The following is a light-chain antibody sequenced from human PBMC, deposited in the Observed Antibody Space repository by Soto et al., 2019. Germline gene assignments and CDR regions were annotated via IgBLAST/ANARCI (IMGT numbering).Light chain of an antibody. CDR2: GAS. CDR1: QSVSTT. CDR3: QQYKDWPTT. Sequence: EIVMTQSPATLSVSPGQRASLSCRTSQSVSTTVAWYHQKPGQAPRLLVYGASTRATRIPARFSGSGAGTAFTLPIPSLQSEDFGVYFCQQYKDWPTTFGQGTKVDIK. V-gene: IGKV3-15*01. J-gene: IGKJ1*01.